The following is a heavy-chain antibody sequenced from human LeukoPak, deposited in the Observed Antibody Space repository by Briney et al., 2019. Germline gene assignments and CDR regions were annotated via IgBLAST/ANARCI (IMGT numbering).Heavy chain of an antibody. J-gene: IGHJ4*02. V-gene: IGHV1-69*05. CDR1: GGTFSSYA. CDR2: IIPIFGTA. D-gene: IGHD4-11*01. Sequence: SMKVSCKASGGTFSSYAISWVRQAPGQGLEWMGRIIPIFGTANYAQKFQGRATITTDESTSTAYMELSSLRSEDTAVYYCARDRDDYSNYVVSDYWGQGTLVTVSS. CDR3: ARDRDDYSNYVVSDY.